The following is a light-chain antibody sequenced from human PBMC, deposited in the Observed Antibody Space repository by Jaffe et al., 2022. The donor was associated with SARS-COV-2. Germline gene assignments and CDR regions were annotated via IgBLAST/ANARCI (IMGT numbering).Light chain of an antibody. CDR1: QSISTY. CDR2: AAS. V-gene: IGKV1-39*01. CDR3: QQSYSTPMYT. Sequence: DIQMTQSPSSLSASVGDRVTITCRASQSISTYLNWYQQKPGKAPNLLIYAASSLQSGVPSRFSGSGSGTDFTLTINSLQPEDFATYYCQQSYSTPMYTFGQGTKLEIK. J-gene: IGKJ2*01.